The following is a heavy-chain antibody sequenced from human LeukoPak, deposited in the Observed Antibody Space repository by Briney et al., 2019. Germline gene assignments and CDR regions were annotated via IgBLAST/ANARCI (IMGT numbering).Heavy chain of an antibody. CDR1: GYTFTGYY. CDR3: ARDVIVGAQSMYNFDY. CDR2: INPNSGGT. J-gene: IGHJ4*02. V-gene: IGHV1-2*02. D-gene: IGHD1-26*01. Sequence: ASVKVSCKASGYTFTGYYMHWVRQAPGQGLEWMGWINPNSGGTNYAQKFQGRVTMTRDTSTSTVYMELSSLRSEDTAVYYCARDVIVGAQSMYNFDYWGQGTLVTVSS.